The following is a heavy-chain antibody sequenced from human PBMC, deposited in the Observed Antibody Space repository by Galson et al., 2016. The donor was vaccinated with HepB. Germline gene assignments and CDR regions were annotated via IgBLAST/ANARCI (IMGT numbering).Heavy chain of an antibody. CDR3: AKDQIPGAPDFFAF. J-gene: IGHJ4*02. CDR1: GFAFTAYE. D-gene: IGHD2-21*01. V-gene: IGHV3-30*18. CDR2: MSPGGSIK. Sequence: SLRLSCATSGFAFTAYEVHWVRQAPGKGLEWVAVMSPGGSIKLYTDSVKGRFTISRDNSRNTLYLQMNSLRPEDTAVYYCAKDQIPGAPDFFAFWGQGTLVTVSS.